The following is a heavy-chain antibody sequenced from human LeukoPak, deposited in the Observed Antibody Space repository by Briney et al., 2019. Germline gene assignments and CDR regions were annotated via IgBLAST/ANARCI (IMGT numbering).Heavy chain of an antibody. Sequence: GGSLRLSCVVSGFTFSSNVEIGVRHAPGKGREWVSSIPSSGGSTYYADSVKGRFTISRDNSKNSLYLQMNSLRAEDTAVYYCARGVGYSGYDWTPYYFDYWGQGTLVTVSS. V-gene: IGHV3-23*01. J-gene: IGHJ4*02. CDR2: IPSSGGST. D-gene: IGHD5-12*01. CDR1: GFTFSSNV. CDR3: ARGVGYSGYDWTPYYFDY.